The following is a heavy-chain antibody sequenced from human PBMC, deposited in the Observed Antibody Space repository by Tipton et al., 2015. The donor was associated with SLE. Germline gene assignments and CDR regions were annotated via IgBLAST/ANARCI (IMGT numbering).Heavy chain of an antibody. D-gene: IGHD6-19*01. J-gene: IGHJ3*02. V-gene: IGHV4-4*07. Sequence: LRLSCTVSGGSISSYYWSWIRQPAGKGLEWTGRIYTSGSTNYNPSLKSRVTMSVDTSKNQFSLKLSSVTAADTAVYYCARGHSSGWYDSRDAFDIWGQGTMVTVSS. CDR1: GGSISSYY. CDR3: ARGHSSGWYDSRDAFDI. CDR2: IYTSGST.